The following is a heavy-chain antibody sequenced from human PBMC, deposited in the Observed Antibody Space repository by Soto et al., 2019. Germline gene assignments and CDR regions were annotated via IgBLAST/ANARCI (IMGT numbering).Heavy chain of an antibody. V-gene: IGHV4-31*03. D-gene: IGHD2-21*01. J-gene: IGHJ5*02. CDR3: ARLRIATNNYKWFDP. CDR1: GAALNSGNYY. CDR2: IYVTGAV. Sequence: SETLSLSCSVSGAALNSGNYYWSWIRQVPGKGLEWIGHIYVTGAVDYNPSLRDRITISQDTSERQFSLNLRLVTAADTAVYYCARLRIATNNYKWFDPWGQGTLVTVSS.